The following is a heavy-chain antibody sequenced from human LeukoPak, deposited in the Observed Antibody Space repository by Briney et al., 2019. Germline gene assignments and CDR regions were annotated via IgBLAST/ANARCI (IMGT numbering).Heavy chain of an antibody. Sequence: GGSLRLSCAASGFTFSSYGMHWVRQAPGKGLEWVAVMWYDGSNKYYADSVKGRFTISRDNSKNTLYLQMNSLRAEDTAVYYCAREGVDFWSGVLSFDYWGQGTLVTVSS. D-gene: IGHD3-3*01. CDR2: MWYDGSNK. V-gene: IGHV3-33*01. J-gene: IGHJ4*02. CDR3: AREGVDFWSGVLSFDY. CDR1: GFTFSSYG.